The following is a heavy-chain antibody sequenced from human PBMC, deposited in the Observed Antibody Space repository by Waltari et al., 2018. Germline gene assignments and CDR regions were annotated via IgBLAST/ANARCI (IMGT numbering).Heavy chain of an antibody. J-gene: IGHJ6*02. Sequence: QVQLVQSGAEVQKPGASVKVSCRTSGDTFSSYFIFWVRQAPGQGLEWMGIINPSDGGTNYPQKFQDRVTMTRDTSTSTVYMELRSLRSEDTAVYYCTRDKLDYYNGMDVWGQGTTVTVSS. CDR2: INPSDGGT. V-gene: IGHV1-46*03. CDR1: GDTFSSYF. CDR3: TRDKLDYYNGMDV. D-gene: IGHD3-3*02.